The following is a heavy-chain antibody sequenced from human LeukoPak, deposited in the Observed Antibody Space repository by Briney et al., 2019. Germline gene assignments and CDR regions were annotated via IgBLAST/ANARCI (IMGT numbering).Heavy chain of an antibody. Sequence: GGSLRLSCAASGFTFSSYGMHWVRQAPGKGLEWVAVIWFDGSNNYYADSVKGRFTISRDNSKNTLYLQMNSLRAEDTAVYYCAKDKAPIAVAHYDYWGQGTLVTVSS. CDR2: IWFDGSNN. CDR3: AKDKAPIAVAHYDY. J-gene: IGHJ4*02. CDR1: GFTFSSYG. V-gene: IGHV3-33*06. D-gene: IGHD6-19*01.